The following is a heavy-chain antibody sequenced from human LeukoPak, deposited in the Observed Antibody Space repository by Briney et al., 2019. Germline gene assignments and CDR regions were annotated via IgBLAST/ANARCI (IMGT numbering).Heavy chain of an antibody. D-gene: IGHD2-15*01. CDR1: GGSISNYY. Sequence: PSETLSLTCTVSGGSISNYYWSWIRQPAGKGLEWIGRKSARGSSSYNPPVQSRVTMSADTSMNQFSLKLRSVTAADTAVYYCARGRYCSADICTGGDSFDIWGQGTMVSVSP. CDR2: KSARGSS. CDR3: ARGRYCSADICTGGDSFDI. V-gene: IGHV4-4*07. J-gene: IGHJ3*02.